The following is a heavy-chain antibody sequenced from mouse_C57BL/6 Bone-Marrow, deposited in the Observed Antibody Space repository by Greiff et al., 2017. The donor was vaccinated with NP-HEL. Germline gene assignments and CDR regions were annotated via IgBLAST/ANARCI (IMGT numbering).Heavy chain of an antibody. CDR2: ISNGGGST. CDR1: GFTFSDYH. D-gene: IGHD1-1*01. J-gene: IGHJ3*01. V-gene: IGHV5-12*01. CDR3: ARLEDYGSSYGFAY. Sequence: EVQVVESGGGLVQPGGSLKLSCAASGFTFSDYHMYWVRQTPEKRLEWVAYISNGGGSTYYPDTVKGRFTISRDNAKNTLYLQMSRLKSEDTAMYYCARLEDYGSSYGFAYWGQGTLVTVSA.